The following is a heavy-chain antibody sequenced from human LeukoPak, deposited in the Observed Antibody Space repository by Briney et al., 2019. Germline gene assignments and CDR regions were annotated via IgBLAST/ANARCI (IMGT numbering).Heavy chain of an antibody. D-gene: IGHD6-13*01. CDR1: GGSISSSSYY. CDR2: IYYSGST. Sequence: SETLSLTCTVSGGSISSSSYYWGWIRQPPGKGLEWIGSIYYSGSTYYNPSLKSRVTISVDTSKNQFSLKLSSVTAADTAVYYCARVYSSSWYDYWGQGTLVTVSS. CDR3: ARVYSSSWYDY. V-gene: IGHV4-39*07. J-gene: IGHJ4*02.